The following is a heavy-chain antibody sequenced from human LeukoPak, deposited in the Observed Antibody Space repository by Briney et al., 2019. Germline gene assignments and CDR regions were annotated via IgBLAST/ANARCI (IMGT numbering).Heavy chain of an antibody. Sequence: SVKVSCKASGGTFTNYAISWVRQAPGQGLEWMGGIIPIFGTANYAQKFQGRVTITADESTSTAYMELSSQRSEDTAVYYCARATMLRWAFDIWGQGTMVTVSS. V-gene: IGHV1-69*13. CDR1: GGTFTNYA. CDR3: ARATMLRWAFDI. CDR2: IIPIFGTA. J-gene: IGHJ3*02. D-gene: IGHD4-23*01.